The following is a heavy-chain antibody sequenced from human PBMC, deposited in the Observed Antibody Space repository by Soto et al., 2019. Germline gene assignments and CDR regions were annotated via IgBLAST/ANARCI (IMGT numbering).Heavy chain of an antibody. V-gene: IGHV3-23*01. CDR2: ISVSGGST. Sequence: GGALRLSCADSGVTFRNYAMNWVRQAPGKGLEWVSGISVSGGSTYYADSVKGRFTVSRDNSKNTAFLQMNSLRAEDTAVYFCAKGMYYYDSSGYRLFDYWGQGTLVPVSS. CDR3: AKGMYYYDSSGYRLFDY. D-gene: IGHD3-22*01. CDR1: GVTFRNYA. J-gene: IGHJ4*02.